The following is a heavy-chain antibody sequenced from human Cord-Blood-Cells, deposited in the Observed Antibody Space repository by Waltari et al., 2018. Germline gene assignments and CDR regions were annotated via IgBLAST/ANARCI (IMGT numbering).Heavy chain of an antibody. Sequence: EVQLVESGGGLVQPGRSLRLSCAASGFTFDDYAMTWVRHAPGKGLEWVLGISWNSGSIGYADSVKGRFTISRDNAKNSLYLQMNSLRAEDTALYYCAKDITASSSSWFDPWGQGTLVTVSS. V-gene: IGHV3-9*01. CDR2: ISWNSGSI. D-gene: IGHD6-6*01. CDR1: GFTFDDYA. CDR3: AKDITASSSSWFDP. J-gene: IGHJ5*02.